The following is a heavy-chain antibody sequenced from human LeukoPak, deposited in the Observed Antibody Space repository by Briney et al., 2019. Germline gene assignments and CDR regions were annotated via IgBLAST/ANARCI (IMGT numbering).Heavy chain of an antibody. J-gene: IGHJ4*02. CDR2: IKSKTDGGTT. CDR3: SLSYYDYVWGSYRNDY. CDR1: GFTFSNAW. V-gene: IGHV3-15*01. D-gene: IGHD3-16*02. Sequence: PGGSLRLSCAASGFTFSNAWMSWVRQAPGKGLEWVGRIKSKTDGGTTDYAAPVKGRFTISRDDSKNTLYLQMNSLETEDTAVYYCSLSYYDYVWGSYRNDYWGQGTLVTVSS.